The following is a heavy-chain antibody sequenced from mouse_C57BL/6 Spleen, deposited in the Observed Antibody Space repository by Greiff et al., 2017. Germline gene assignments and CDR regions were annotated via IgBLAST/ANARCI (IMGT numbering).Heavy chain of an antibody. V-gene: IGHV3-6*01. CDR1: GYSITSGYY. D-gene: IGHD1-1*01. J-gene: IGHJ1*03. CDR2: ISYDGSN. CDR3: ARGNYYGSSYSYWYFGV. Sequence: DVQLQESGPGLVKPSQSLSLTCSVTGYSITSGYYWNWIRQFPGNKLEWMGYISYDGSNNYNPSLKNRISITRDTSKNQFFLKLNSVTTEDTATYYCARGNYYGSSYSYWYFGVWGTGTTVTVAS.